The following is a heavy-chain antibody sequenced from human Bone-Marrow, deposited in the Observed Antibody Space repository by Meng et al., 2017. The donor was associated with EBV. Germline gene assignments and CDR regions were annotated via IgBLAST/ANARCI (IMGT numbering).Heavy chain of an antibody. J-gene: IGHJ5*01. CDR3: ARPFPSWQSPRLDPFGA. D-gene: IGHD6-19*01. V-gene: IGHV4-39*01. Sequence: QLQLRESGPGQVKPSXTLSLPCTVSGDSISSFYYWGWIRQPPGRGLEWIGSVHYTGSTYYSPSLKSRVTVSVDTSKNQFSLRLTSVTAADTAVYYCARPFPSWQSPRLDPFGAGGHGTLVIVSS. CDR1: GDSISSFYY. CDR2: VHYTGST.